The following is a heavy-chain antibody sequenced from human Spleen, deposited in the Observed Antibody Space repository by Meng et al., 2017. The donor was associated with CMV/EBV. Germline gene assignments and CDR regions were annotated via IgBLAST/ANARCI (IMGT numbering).Heavy chain of an antibody. CDR2: ISSSSNYI. CDR3: ARVTMGGYGMDV. CDR1: GFTFSSYW. D-gene: IGHD3-10*01. V-gene: IGHV3-21*01. J-gene: IGHJ6*02. Sequence: GESLKISCAASGFTFSSYWMSWVRQAPGKGLEWVSSISSSSNYIYYADSVKGRFTISRDSAKKSLFLRMNSLRAEDTAVYYCARVTMGGYGMDVWGQGTTVTVSS.